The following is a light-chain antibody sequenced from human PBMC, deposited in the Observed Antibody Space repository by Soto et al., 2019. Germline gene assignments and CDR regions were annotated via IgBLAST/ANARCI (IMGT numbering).Light chain of an antibody. V-gene: IGKV3-15*01. CDR1: QSVRDN. CDR2: GAS. J-gene: IGKJ1*01. Sequence: EILLTHSPATRARGRAERATLSCRASQSVRDNLAWYQQKPGQAPRLLIYGASTRATGIPARFSGSGSGTEFTLTISSLQSEDFAVYYCQQYNDWPRTFGQGTKVDIK. CDR3: QQYNDWPRT.